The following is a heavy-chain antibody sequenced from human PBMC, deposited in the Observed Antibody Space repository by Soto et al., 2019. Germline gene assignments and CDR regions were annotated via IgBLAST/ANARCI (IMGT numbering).Heavy chain of an antibody. V-gene: IGHV4-30-4*01. CDR3: ASGPSGDKVDY. D-gene: IGHD1-26*01. CDR2: INNSGST. Sequence: QVQLQESGPGVVEPSQTLSLTCTVSGCSINNNGYFWSWIRQPPGRGLEWIVHINNSGSTYSNPSLKSGRTLSVETSKNQFSLPLSSVAAAAPAVYYCASGPSGDKVDYWGQGTLVTVSS. CDR1: GCSINNNGYF. J-gene: IGHJ4*02.